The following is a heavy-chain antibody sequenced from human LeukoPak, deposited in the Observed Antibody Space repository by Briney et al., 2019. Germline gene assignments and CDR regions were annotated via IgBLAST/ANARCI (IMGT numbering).Heavy chain of an antibody. CDR1: GGSISSYY. J-gene: IGHJ4*02. Sequence: SETLSLTCTVSGGSISSYYWSWIRQPPGKGLEWIGYIYYSGSTNYNPSLKSRVTMSVDTSKNQFSLKLSSVTAADTAVYYCARGYCSGGSCPFDYWGQGTLVVVSS. CDR2: IYYSGST. D-gene: IGHD2-15*01. V-gene: IGHV4-59*12. CDR3: ARGYCSGGSCPFDY.